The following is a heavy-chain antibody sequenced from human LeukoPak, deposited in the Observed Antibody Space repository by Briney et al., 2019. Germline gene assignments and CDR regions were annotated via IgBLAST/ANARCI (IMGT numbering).Heavy chain of an antibody. CDR2: IIPIFGTA. J-gene: IGHJ6*02. CDR3: ARGSIRSNYGMDV. Sequence: ASVKVSCKASGGIFSSYAISWVRQAPGQGLEWMGGIIPIFGTANYAQKSQGRVTITADESTSTAYMELSSLRSEDTAVYYCARGSIRSNYGMDVWGQGTTVTVSS. CDR1: GGIFSSYA. V-gene: IGHV1-69*13.